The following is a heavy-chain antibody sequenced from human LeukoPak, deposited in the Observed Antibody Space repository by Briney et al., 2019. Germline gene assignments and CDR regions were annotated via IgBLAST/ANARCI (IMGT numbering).Heavy chain of an antibody. J-gene: IGHJ3*02. V-gene: IGHV1-18*01. Sequence: ASVKVSCTASGYTFTSYGISWVRQAPGQGLEWMGWISAYNGNTNYAQKLQGRVTMTTDTSTSTAYMELSSLRFEDTAVYYCARDEGAKIAFHIWGQGTMVTVSS. CDR2: ISAYNGNT. D-gene: IGHD1-26*01. CDR3: ARDEGAKIAFHI. CDR1: GYTFTSYG.